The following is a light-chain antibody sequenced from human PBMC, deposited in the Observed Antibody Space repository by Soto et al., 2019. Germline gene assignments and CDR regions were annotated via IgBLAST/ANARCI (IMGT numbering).Light chain of an antibody. Sequence: DIVMTQSPDSLAVSLGERATINCKSSQSVLYSSNNKNYLAWYQQKPGQPPRLLIYGASTRATGVPARFSGSGSGTEFTLTISSLQSEDFAVYYCQQYNDWPPYTFGQGTKVDIK. CDR1: QSVLYSSNNKNY. CDR2: GAS. V-gene: IGKV4-1*01. J-gene: IGKJ2*01. CDR3: QQYNDWPPYT.